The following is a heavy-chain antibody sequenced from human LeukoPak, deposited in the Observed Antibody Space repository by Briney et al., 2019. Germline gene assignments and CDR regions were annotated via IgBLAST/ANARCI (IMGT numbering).Heavy chain of an antibody. CDR1: GYTFTSYH. Sequence: ASVKVSCKASGYTFTSYHMHWVRQAPGQGLEWMGIINPSGGTTNYAQKFQGRVTMTRDTSISTAYMELSRLRSDDTAVYYCARERYSSSQVDYWGQGTLVTVSS. CDR2: INPSGGTT. D-gene: IGHD6-6*01. CDR3: ARERYSSSQVDY. V-gene: IGHV1-2*02. J-gene: IGHJ4*02.